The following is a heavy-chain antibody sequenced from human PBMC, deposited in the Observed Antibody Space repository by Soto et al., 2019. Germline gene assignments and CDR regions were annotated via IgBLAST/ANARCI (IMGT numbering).Heavy chain of an antibody. J-gene: IGHJ6*02. CDR2: ISGSGGST. V-gene: IGHV3-23*01. D-gene: IGHD5-18*01. Sequence: GGSLILSCAASGFTFSSYAISWVRQAPGKGLEWVSAISGSGGSTYYADSVKGRFTISRDNSKNTLYLQMNSLRAEDTAVYYCAKGQLWPTDYSYGMDVWSQGTTVTVSS. CDR3: AKGQLWPTDYSYGMDV. CDR1: GFTFSSYA.